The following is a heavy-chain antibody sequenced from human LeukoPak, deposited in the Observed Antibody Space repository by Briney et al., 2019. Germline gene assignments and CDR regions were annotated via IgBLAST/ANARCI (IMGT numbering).Heavy chain of an antibody. CDR3: ARNGYDFWSGYSYNWFDP. J-gene: IGHJ5*02. CDR2: ISAYNGNT. D-gene: IGHD3-3*01. Sequence: ASVKVSCKASGYTFTSYGISWVRQAPGQGLEWMGWISAYNGNTNYAQKLQGRVTMTTDTSTSTAYMELRSLRSDDTAVYYCARNGYDFWSGYSYNWFDPWGQGTLVTDSS. V-gene: IGHV1-18*01. CDR1: GYTFTSYG.